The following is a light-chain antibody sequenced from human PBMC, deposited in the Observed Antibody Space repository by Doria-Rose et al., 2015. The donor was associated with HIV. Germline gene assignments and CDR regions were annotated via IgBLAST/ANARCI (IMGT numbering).Light chain of an antibody. Sequence: TQSPLSSSVTLGQPASITCRSSESLVHHDGDTYLNWLLQRPGQPPRLLIYRVSQRFSGVPDRFSGSGSGTDFTLRISRVEAEDVGIYYCMQATELPHTFGPGTKLEI. CDR2: RVS. J-gene: IGKJ2*01. CDR1: ESLVHHDGDTY. V-gene: IGKV2-24*01. CDR3: MQATELPHT.